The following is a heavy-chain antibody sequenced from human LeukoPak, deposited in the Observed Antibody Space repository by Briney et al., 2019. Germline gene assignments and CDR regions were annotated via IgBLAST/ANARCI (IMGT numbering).Heavy chain of an antibody. CDR1: GFTFSSYW. CDR2: INSDGGST. J-gene: IGHJ4*02. Sequence: GGSLRLSCTASGFTFSSYWMHWVRPAPGEGLVWVSRINSDGGSTSYADSVKGRFTISRDNAKNTLYLQMNSLRAEDTAVYYCARRIQGMAPYYFDYWGQGTLVTVSS. D-gene: IGHD5-24*01. V-gene: IGHV3-74*01. CDR3: ARRIQGMAPYYFDY.